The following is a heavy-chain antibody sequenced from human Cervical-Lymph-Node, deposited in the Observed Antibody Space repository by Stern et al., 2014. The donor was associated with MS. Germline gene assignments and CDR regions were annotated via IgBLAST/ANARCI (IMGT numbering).Heavy chain of an antibody. CDR3: AKGDNWRRLNP. V-gene: IGHV3-30*18. D-gene: IGHD1-20*01. Sequence: VQLVESGGGVVQPGRSLRLSCAASGFTFSAYGMHWVRQAPGKGLEWVAVISADGTLKSYGDSVKGRFTISRDNSKNTLFLQMNSLRAEDTAVYYCAKGDNWRRLNPWGQGTLVTVSS. CDR2: ISADGTLK. CDR1: GFTFSAYG. J-gene: IGHJ5*02.